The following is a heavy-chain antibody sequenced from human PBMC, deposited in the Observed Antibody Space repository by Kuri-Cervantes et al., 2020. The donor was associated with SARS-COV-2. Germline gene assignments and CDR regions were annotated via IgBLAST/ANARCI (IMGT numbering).Heavy chain of an antibody. CDR3: AKVVRDWEGEDDAFDI. Sequence: GGSLRLSCAASGFTFSSYWMHWVRQAPGKGLVWVSRINSDGSSTSYADSVKGRFTISRDNSKNTLYLQMNSLRAEDTAIYYCAKVVRDWEGEDDAFDIWGQGTMVTVSS. CDR2: INSDGSST. D-gene: IGHD3/OR15-3a*01. J-gene: IGHJ3*02. CDR1: GFTFSSYW. V-gene: IGHV3-74*01.